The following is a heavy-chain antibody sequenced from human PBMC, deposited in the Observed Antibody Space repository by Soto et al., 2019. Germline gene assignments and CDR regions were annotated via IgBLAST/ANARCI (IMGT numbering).Heavy chain of an antibody. V-gene: IGHV3-23*01. CDR3: ARVPYYYDSSGYWV. CDR2: ISGSGGST. Sequence: EVQLLESGGGLVQPGGSLRLSCAASGFTFSSYAMSWVRQAPGKGLEWVSAISGSGGSTYYADSVKGRFTISRDNAKNSLYLQMNSLRAEDTAVYYCARVPYYYDSSGYWVWGQGTLVTVSS. CDR1: GFTFSSYA. D-gene: IGHD3-22*01. J-gene: IGHJ4*02.